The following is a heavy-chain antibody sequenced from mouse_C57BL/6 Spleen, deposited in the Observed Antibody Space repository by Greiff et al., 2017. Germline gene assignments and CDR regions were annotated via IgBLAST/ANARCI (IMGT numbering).Heavy chain of an antibody. CDR3: GRGEGNCALAY. CDR2: INPSSGYT. V-gene: IGHV1-4*01. J-gene: IGHJ3*01. Sequence: QVQLQQSGAELARPGASVKMSCKASGYTFTSYTMHWVKQRPGQGLEWIGYINPSSGYTKYNQKFKDKATLTADKSSSTAYMQLSSLTSEDSAVYYFGRGEGNCALAYWGQGTLVTVSA. CDR1: GYTFTSYT. D-gene: IGHD2-1*01.